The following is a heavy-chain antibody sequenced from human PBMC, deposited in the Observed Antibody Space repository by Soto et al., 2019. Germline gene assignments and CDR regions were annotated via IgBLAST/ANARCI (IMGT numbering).Heavy chain of an antibody. V-gene: IGHV5-51*01. D-gene: IGHD2-15*01. J-gene: IGHJ4*02. CDR1: GYTFTNYW. Sequence: GESLKISCKGSGYTFTNYWIGWVRQMPWTGLEWMGIIYPGNSNTRYSPSFEGQVTMSADKSTNTAYLQWSSLRASDTAIYFCARPSDVGLASSFEYWGQGTQVTVSS. CDR2: IYPGNSNT. CDR3: ARPSDVGLASSFEY.